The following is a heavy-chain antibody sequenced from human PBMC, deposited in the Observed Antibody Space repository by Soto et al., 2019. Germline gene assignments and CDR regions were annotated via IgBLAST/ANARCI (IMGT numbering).Heavy chain of an antibody. V-gene: IGHV1-8*01. Sequence: ASVKVSCKASGYTFTSYDINWVRQATGQGLEWMGWMNPNSGNTGYAQKFQGRVTMTRNTSISPAYMELSSLRSEDTAVYYCAISTFSGDYFDYWGQGTLVTVSS. J-gene: IGHJ4*02. D-gene: IGHD3-16*01. CDR2: MNPNSGNT. CDR1: GYTFTSYD. CDR3: AISTFSGDYFDY.